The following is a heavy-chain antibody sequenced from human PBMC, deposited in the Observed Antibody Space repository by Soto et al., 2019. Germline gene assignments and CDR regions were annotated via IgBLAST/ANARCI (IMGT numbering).Heavy chain of an antibody. Sequence: SETLSLTCTVSGGSISSGDYYWSWIRQPPGKGLGWIGYIYYSGSTYYNPSLKSRVTISVDTSKNQFSLKLSSVTAADTAVYYCARGASPYDSSGYYASTPTFGPDFDYWGQGTLVTVSS. V-gene: IGHV4-30-4*01. J-gene: IGHJ4*02. CDR1: GGSISSGDYY. CDR3: ARGASPYDSSGYYASTPTFGPDFDY. D-gene: IGHD3-22*01. CDR2: IYYSGST.